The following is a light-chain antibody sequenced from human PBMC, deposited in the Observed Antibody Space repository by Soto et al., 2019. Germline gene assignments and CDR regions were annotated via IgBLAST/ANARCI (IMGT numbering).Light chain of an antibody. CDR3: QQRSNWTLT. CDR1: QSVRSY. V-gene: IGKV3-11*01. CDR2: DAS. Sequence: EIVLTQSPATLSLSPGERATLSCRASQSVRSYLAWYQQKHGQAPRLLIYDASNRATGIPARFSGSGSGTDFTLTISSLAPEDFAVYYCQQRSNWTLTFGGGTKVEIK. J-gene: IGKJ4*01.